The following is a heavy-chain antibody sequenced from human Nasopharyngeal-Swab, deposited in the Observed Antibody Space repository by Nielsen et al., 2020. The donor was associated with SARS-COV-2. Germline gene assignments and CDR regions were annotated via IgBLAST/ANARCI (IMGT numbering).Heavy chain of an antibody. D-gene: IGHD2-2*01. CDR2: INTNTGNP. J-gene: IGHJ6*03. V-gene: IGHV7-4-1*02. Sequence: ASVKVSCKASGYTFTSYAMNWVRQAPGQGLEWMGWINTNTGNPTYAQGFTGRFVFSLDTSVSTAYLQISSLKAEDTAVYYCARDYIAVVPAAIINYYYYYYMDVWGKGTTVTVSS. CDR3: ARDYIAVVPAAIINYYYYYYMDV. CDR1: GYTFTSYA.